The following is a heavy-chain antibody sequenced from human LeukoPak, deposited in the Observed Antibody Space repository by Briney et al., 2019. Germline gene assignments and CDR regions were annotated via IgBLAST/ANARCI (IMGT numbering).Heavy chain of an antibody. Sequence: PGWSLRLSCVASGFTFSNYGMHWVRQAPGKGLEWVTFIRYDGSNKYYADSVKGRFTVSRDNSRNTLYLQMNSLRPDDTAVYYCANSAVGYGDLGRDYWGQGTLVTVSS. D-gene: IGHD3-10*01. CDR3: ANSAVGYGDLGRDY. V-gene: IGHV3-30*02. CDR2: IRYDGSNK. J-gene: IGHJ4*02. CDR1: GFTFSNYG.